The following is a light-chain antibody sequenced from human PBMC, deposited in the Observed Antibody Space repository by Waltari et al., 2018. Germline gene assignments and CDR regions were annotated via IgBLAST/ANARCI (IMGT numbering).Light chain of an antibody. CDR3: QQRYSWPLT. Sequence: EIVLTQSPATLSLSPGERATLSCWASQRVRTYLAWYQQKPGQAPRLCISDVSNRATGIPARFSGSGSGTDFTLTISSLEPEDFAIYYCQQRYSWPLTFGGGTKVEIK. CDR2: DVS. CDR1: QRVRTY. V-gene: IGKV3-11*01. J-gene: IGKJ4*01.